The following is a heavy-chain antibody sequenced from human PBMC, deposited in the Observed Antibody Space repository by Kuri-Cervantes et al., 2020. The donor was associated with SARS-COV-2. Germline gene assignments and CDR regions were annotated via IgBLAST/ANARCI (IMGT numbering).Heavy chain of an antibody. J-gene: IGHJ4*02. CDR3: ARGPDYYDNSGYYN. Sequence: SETLSLTCAVYGGSFSGYYWSWIRQPPGKGLEWIGEINHSGSTNYNPSLKSRVTISVDTSKNQFSLKLRSVTAADTAVYYCARGPDYYDNSGYYNWGQGTLVTVSS. CDR2: INHSGST. V-gene: IGHV4-34*01. CDR1: GGSFSGYY. D-gene: IGHD3-22*01.